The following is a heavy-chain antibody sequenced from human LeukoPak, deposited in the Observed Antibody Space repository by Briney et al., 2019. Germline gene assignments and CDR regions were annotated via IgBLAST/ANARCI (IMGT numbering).Heavy chain of an antibody. CDR3: ARDRGGASVSGSYYGGDYSDY. CDR1: GGSISSYY. V-gene: IGHV4-59*01. CDR2: IYYSGST. D-gene: IGHD1-26*01. Sequence: SETLSLTCTVSGGSISSYYWSWIRQPPGKGLEWIGYIYYSGSTNYNPSLKSRVTISVDTSKNQFSLKLSSVTAADTAVYYCARDRGGASVSGSYYGGDYSDYWGQGTLVTVSS. J-gene: IGHJ4*02.